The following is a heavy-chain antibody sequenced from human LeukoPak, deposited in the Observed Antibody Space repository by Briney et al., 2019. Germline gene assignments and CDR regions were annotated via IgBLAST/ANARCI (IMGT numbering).Heavy chain of an antibody. D-gene: IGHD6-19*01. CDR2: MNPNSGNT. Sequence: ASVKVSCKASGYTFTSYDINWVRQATGQGLEWMGWMNPNSGNTGYAQKFQGRVTMTRNTSISTAYMELSSLRSEDTAVYYCARDGSGWYPTYFDYWGQGTLVTVSS. J-gene: IGHJ4*02. CDR1: GYTFTSYD. V-gene: IGHV1-8*01. CDR3: ARDGSGWYPTYFDY.